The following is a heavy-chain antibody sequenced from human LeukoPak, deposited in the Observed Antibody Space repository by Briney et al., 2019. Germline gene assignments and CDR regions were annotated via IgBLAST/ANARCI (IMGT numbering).Heavy chain of an antibody. V-gene: IGHV1-46*01. CDR3: ARDRRTDYFDY. Sequence: ASVKVSCKASGYTFTSYYMHWVRQAPGQGLEWMGIINPSGGSTSYAQKFQGRVTMTRDTSTSTVYMELRSLRSEDTAVYYCARDRRTDYFDYWGQGTLVTVSS. D-gene: IGHD1-1*01. CDR2: INPSGGST. CDR1: GYTFTSYY. J-gene: IGHJ4*02.